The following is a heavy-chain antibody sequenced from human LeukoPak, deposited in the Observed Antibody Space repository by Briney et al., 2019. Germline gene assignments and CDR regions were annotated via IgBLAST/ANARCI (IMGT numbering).Heavy chain of an antibody. CDR1: GFTFSDYN. D-gene: IGHD7-27*01. J-gene: IGHJ4*02. V-gene: IGHV3-11*04. CDR2: ISRSGSAK. CDR3: ARGNWGPDY. Sequence: GRSLRLSCAASGFTFSDYNMRWIRQAPGKGLEWVPSISRSGSAKYYADSVKGRFSISRDNVQNSLFLQMNSLRVEDTAVYYCARGNWGPDYWGQGTLVTVSS.